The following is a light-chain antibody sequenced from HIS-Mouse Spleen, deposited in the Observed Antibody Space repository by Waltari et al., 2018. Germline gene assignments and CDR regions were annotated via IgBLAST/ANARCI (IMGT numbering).Light chain of an antibody. J-gene: IGKJ5*01. CDR2: DAS. V-gene: IGKV3-11*01. CDR1: QSVSSY. CDR3: QQRSNWPPSIT. Sequence: EIVLTQSPATLSLSPGERATLSCRASQSVSSYLAWYQQKPGRAPRLLIYDASNRATGIPARFSGRGSGTDFTLTISSLEPEDFAVYYCQQRSNWPPSITFGQGTRLEIK.